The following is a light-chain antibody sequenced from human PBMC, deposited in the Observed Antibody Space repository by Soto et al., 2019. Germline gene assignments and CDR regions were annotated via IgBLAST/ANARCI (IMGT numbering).Light chain of an antibody. V-gene: IGKV1-39*01. CDR1: QNIRSY. CDR3: QQGYSSRWT. Sequence: DIQMTQSPSSLSASVGDRVTITCRASQNIRSYLNWYQQKPGKAPQLLIYATSSLQTGVPSRFSASGSGTDFSIDSSDLQPEGSATYYCQQGYSSRWTAGRGTKVEI. J-gene: IGKJ1*01. CDR2: ATS.